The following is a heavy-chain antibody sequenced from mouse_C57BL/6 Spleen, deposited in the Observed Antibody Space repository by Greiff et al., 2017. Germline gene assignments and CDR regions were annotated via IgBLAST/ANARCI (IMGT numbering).Heavy chain of an antibody. V-gene: IGHV1-82*01. Sequence: VKLMESGPELVKPGASVKISCKASGYAFSSSWMNWVKQRPGKGLEWIGRIYPGDGDTNSNGKFKGKATLTAAKSSGTAYMQLSSQTSEDSAVYFSAKSPSYYYGSSRRPYAMDYWGQGTSVTVSS. J-gene: IGHJ4*01. CDR2: IYPGDGDT. D-gene: IGHD1-1*01. CDR3: AKSPSYYYGSSRRPYAMDY. CDR1: GYAFSSSW.